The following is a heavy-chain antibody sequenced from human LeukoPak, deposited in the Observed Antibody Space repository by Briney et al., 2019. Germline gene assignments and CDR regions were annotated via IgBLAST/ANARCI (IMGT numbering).Heavy chain of an antibody. V-gene: IGHV1-2*02. CDR2: INPNSGGT. D-gene: IGHD2-2*01. Sequence: ASVKVSCKASGYTFTGYYMHWVRQAPGQGLEWMGWINPNSGGTNYAQKFQGRVTMTRDTSISTAYMELSRLRSDDTAVYYCGRDHPICSSPSCYVFDPWGQETLVTVSS. CDR1: GYTFTGYY. CDR3: GRDHPICSSPSCYVFDP. J-gene: IGHJ5*02.